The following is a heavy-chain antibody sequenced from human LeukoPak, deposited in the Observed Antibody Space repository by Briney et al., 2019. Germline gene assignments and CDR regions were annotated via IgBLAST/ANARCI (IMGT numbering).Heavy chain of an antibody. V-gene: IGHV4-59*08. D-gene: IGHD5-12*01. CDR3: AGTSGYASRYYFDY. Sequence: SETLSLTCTVSGGSISSYHWSWIRQPPGKGLEWIGYIYYSGSTNYNPSLKSRVTISVDTSKNQFSLKLSSVTAADTAVYYCAGTSGYASRYYFDYWGQGTLVTVSS. CDR2: IYYSGST. CDR1: GGSISSYH. J-gene: IGHJ4*02.